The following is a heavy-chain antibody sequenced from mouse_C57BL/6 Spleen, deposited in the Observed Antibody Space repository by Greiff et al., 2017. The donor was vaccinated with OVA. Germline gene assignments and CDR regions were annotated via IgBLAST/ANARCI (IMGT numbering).Heavy chain of an antibody. CDR1: GYTFTDYN. CDR2: INPNNGGT. CDR3: ARGVDYDEDYFDY. Sequence: EVQLQQSGPELVKPGASVKMSCKASGYTFTDYNMHWVKQSHGKSLEWIGYINPNNGGTSYNQKFKGKATLTVNKSSSTAYMELRSLTSEDSAVYYCARGVDYDEDYFDYWGQGTTLTVSS. D-gene: IGHD2-4*01. J-gene: IGHJ2*01. V-gene: IGHV1-22*01.